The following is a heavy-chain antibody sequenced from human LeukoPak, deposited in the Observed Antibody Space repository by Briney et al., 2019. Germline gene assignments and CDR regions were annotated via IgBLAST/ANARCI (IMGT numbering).Heavy chain of an antibody. CDR3: ARGLGYSGSYYCDY. D-gene: IGHD1-26*01. Sequence: GSLRLSCAASGFTVSNNYMSWIRQPPGKGLEWIGEINHSGSTNYNPSLKSRVTISVDTSKNQFSLKLSSVTAADTAVYYCARGLGYSGSYYCDYWGQGTLVTVSS. CDR2: INHSGST. CDR1: GFTVSNNY. J-gene: IGHJ4*02. V-gene: IGHV4-34*01.